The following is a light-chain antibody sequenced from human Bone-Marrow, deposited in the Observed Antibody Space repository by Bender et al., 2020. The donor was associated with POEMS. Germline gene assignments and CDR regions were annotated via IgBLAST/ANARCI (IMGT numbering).Light chain of an antibody. V-gene: IGLV3-25*03. CDR3: QSADSSGTYVI. Sequence: SYVLTQPPSVSVAPGQTASITCSGHKLGDKYASWYQQKPGQAPVLVIYKDSARPSGIPERFSGSSSGTAVTLTISGVQAEDEADYYCQSADSSGTYVIFGGGTKLTVL. CDR1: KLGDKY. J-gene: IGLJ2*01. CDR2: KDS.